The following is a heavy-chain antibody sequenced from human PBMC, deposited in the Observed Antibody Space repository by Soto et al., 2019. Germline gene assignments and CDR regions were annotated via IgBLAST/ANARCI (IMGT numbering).Heavy chain of an antibody. CDR1: GDSINSYY. J-gene: IGHJ6*02. Sequence: SETLSLTCTVSGDSINSYYWSWIRQPAGKGLEWIGRIYTSGSTNYNPSLKSRVTMSVDTSKNQFSLKLNSVTAADTAVYYCARELMTYYDFWSGSNPAGMDVWGQGTTVTV. CDR3: ARELMTYYDFWSGSNPAGMDV. V-gene: IGHV4-4*07. CDR2: IYTSGST. D-gene: IGHD3-3*01.